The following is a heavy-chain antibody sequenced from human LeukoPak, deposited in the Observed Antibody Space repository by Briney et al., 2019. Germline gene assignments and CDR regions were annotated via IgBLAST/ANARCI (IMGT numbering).Heavy chain of an antibody. D-gene: IGHD1-26*01. Sequence: SVKVSCKASGGTFSSYAISCVRQAPGQGLEWMGGIIPIFGTANYAQKFQGRVTITADESTSTAYMELSSLRSEDTAVYYCARSGNSGSYSDYWGQGTLVTVSS. J-gene: IGHJ4*02. CDR2: IIPIFGTA. CDR1: GGTFSSYA. V-gene: IGHV1-69*13. CDR3: ARSGNSGSYSDY.